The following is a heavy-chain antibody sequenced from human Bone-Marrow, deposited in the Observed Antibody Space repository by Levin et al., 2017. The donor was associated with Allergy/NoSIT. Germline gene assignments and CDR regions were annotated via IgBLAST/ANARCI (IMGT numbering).Heavy chain of an antibody. J-gene: IGHJ4*02. V-gene: IGHV1-69*13. CDR2: IIPVFDTS. Sequence: GASVKVSCQASGGSFNNFIITWLRQAPGQGLEWLGGIIPVFDTSNYSQKFKGRVTFSADESTNTVYMELSSLRSDDTAVYYCARVVPGMVISSGCFDYWGQGTQVTVSS. CDR3: ARVVPGMVISSGCFDY. D-gene: IGHD6-19*01. CDR1: GGSFNNFI.